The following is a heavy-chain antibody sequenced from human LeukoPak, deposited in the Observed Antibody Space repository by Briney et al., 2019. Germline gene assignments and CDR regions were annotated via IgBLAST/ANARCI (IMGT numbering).Heavy chain of an antibody. J-gene: IGHJ4*02. CDR3: ARGGYGDRIDY. CDR1: GYTFIRYY. Sequence: ASVMVSCKASGYTFIRYYMHWVRQAPGQGLEWMGIINPSGGSTSYAQKFQGRVTMTRDTSTSTVYMELSRLRSEDTAVYYCARGGYGDRIDYWGQGTLVSVSS. CDR2: INPSGGST. D-gene: IGHD4-17*01. V-gene: IGHV1-46*01.